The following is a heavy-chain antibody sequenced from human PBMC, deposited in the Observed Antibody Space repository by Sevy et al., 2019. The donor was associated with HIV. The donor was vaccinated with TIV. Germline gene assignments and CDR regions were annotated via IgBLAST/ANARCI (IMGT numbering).Heavy chain of an antibody. D-gene: IGHD3-22*01. CDR3: ASDRVTYYYDSSGYYTSGYGMDV. J-gene: IGHJ6*02. CDR1: GFTVSSNY. Sequence: GGSLRLSCAASGFTVSSNYMSWVRQAPGKGLEWVSVIYSGDRTDYADSVKGRVTISRDNSKNTLYLQMNSLRAEDTAVYYCASDRVTYYYDSSGYYTSGYGMDVWGQGTTVTVSS. CDR2: IYSGDRT. V-gene: IGHV3-53*01.